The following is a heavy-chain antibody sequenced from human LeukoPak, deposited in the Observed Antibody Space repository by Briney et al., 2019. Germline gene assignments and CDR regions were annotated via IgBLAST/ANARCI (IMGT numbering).Heavy chain of an antibody. CDR1: GFTFSTYS. J-gene: IGHJ6*03. CDR3: ARVLLAKYMDV. CDR2: ISSSSFI. V-gene: IGHV3-69-1*01. D-gene: IGHD3-3*01. Sequence: GGSLRLSCAASGFTFSTYSMNWVRQAPGKGLEWVSSISSSSFIYYADSMKGRFTISGDNAKNSLYLEMNTLRAEDTAVYYCARVLLAKYMDVWGKGTTVTVSS.